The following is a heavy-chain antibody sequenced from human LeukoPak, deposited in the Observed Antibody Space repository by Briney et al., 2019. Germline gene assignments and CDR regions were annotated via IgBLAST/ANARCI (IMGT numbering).Heavy chain of an antibody. CDR3: ARVQMVRGVVSRSWFDP. Sequence: SVKVSCKASGGTFSSFAISWEQQAPGQGLEWMGGITPIFGTPKYAQKFQGRVTITADESTSTAYMELRSLRSEDTAVYYCARVQMVRGVVSRSWFDPWGQGTLVTVSS. D-gene: IGHD3-10*01. CDR1: GGTFSSFA. V-gene: IGHV1-69*13. J-gene: IGHJ5*02. CDR2: ITPIFGTP.